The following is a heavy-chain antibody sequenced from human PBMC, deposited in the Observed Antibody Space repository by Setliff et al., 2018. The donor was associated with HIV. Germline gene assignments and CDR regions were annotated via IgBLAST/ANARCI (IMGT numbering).Heavy chain of an antibody. D-gene: IGHD6-19*01. CDR1: GFTFRSFS. CDR2: ISGSGSYI. CDR3: AREATPRHSSGWVYFDY. J-gene: IGHJ4*02. V-gene: IGHV3-21*01. Sequence: PGGSLRLSCTASGFTFRSFSMNWVRQAPGKGLEWVSSISGSGSYIFYADSVKGRFTMSRDNAKDSVYLQMNTLRVEDTAVYYCAREATPRHSSGWVYFDYWGQGMMVTVSS.